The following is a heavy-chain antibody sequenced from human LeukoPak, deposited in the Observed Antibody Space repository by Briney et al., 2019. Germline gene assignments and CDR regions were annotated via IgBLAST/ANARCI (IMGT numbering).Heavy chain of an antibody. CDR2: IRQDGSNK. Sequence: PGGSLRLSCAASGFTFSSYCMNWVRQAPGKGLEWVAFIRQDGSNKYYVDSVKGRFTISRDNSKNTLYLQVNSLRAEDMGVYYSAKDGREGRGVISLYYYGMGVWGQGATVTVSS. V-gene: IGHV3-30*02. CDR3: AKDGREGRGVISLYYYGMGV. D-gene: IGHD3-10*01. J-gene: IGHJ6*01. CDR1: GFTFSSYC.